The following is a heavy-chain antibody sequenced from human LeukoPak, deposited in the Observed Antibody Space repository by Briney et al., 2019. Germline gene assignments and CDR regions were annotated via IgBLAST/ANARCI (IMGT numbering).Heavy chain of an antibody. CDR3: ARGRDKTTSPAIDY. V-gene: IGHV1-2*06. CDR2: ISPKSGDT. J-gene: IGHJ4*02. CDR1: GYTFSGYY. D-gene: IGHD2-2*01. Sequence: ASVKVSCKASGYTFSGYYMHWVRQAPGQGHEWMGRISPKSGDTNYAQNFQGRVTMTRDTSISTAYMELSRLTSDDTAVYYCARGRDKTTSPAIDYWGQGTLVTVSS.